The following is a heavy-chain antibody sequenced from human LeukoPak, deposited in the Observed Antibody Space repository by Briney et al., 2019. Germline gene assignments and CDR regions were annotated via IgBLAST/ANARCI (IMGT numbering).Heavy chain of an antibody. J-gene: IGHJ3*02. D-gene: IGHD4-17*01. CDR3: AREAPVTDDAFDI. CDR2: IYYSGST. V-gene: IGHV4-31*03. Sequence: SQTLSLTCTVSGGSISSGGYYWSWIRQHPGKGLEWIGYIYYSGSTYYNPSLKSRVTISVDTSKNQFSLKPSSVTAADTAVYYCAREAPVTDDAFDIWGQGTMVTVSS. CDR1: GGSISSGGYY.